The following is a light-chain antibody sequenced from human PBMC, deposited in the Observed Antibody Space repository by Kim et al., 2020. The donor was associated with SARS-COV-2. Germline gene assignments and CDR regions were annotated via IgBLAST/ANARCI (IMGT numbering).Light chain of an antibody. CDR1: SSDVGGYKY. CDR2: DVS. CDR3: SSFTSSSTYV. J-gene: IGLJ1*01. V-gene: IGLV2-14*03. Sequence: GHAITITGTGTSSDVGGYKYVSWYQQHPGKAPKLMIYDVSNRPSGVSNRFSGSKSGNTASLTISGLQAEDEADYYCSSFTSSSTYVFGTGTKVTVL.